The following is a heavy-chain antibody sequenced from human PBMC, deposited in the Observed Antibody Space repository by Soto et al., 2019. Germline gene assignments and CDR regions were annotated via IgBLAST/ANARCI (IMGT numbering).Heavy chain of an antibody. V-gene: IGHV3-30*18. D-gene: IGHD2-15*01. CDR2: ISYDGSNK. Sequence: GGSLRLSCAASGFTFSSYGMHWVRQAPGKGLEWVAVISYDGSNKYYADSVKGRFTISRDNSKNTLYLQMNSLRAEDTAVYYCAKGGLGYCSGGSCYFDYWGQGTL. CDR1: GFTFSSYG. J-gene: IGHJ4*02. CDR3: AKGGLGYCSGGSCYFDY.